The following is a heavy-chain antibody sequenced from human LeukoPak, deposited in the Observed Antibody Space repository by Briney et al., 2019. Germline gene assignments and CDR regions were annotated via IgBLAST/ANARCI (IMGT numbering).Heavy chain of an antibody. CDR1: GFTFDDYA. V-gene: IGHV3-9*01. CDR2: ISWNSGSI. D-gene: IGHD3-10*01. CDR3: AKDREWFGELFNDNAFDI. Sequence: GGSLRLSCAASGFTFDDYAMHWVRQAPGKGLEWVSGISWNSGSIGYADSVKGRFTISRDNAKNSLYLQMNSLRAEDTALYYCAKDREWFGELFNDNAFDIWGQGTVVTVSS. J-gene: IGHJ3*02.